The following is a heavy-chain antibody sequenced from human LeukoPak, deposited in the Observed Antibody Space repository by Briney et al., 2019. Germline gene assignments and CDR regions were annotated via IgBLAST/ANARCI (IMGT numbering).Heavy chain of an antibody. J-gene: IGHJ4*02. Sequence: GGSLRLSCAASGFTFSSYAMSWVRQAPGKGLEWVSAISGSGASTYYADSVKGRFTISRDNSKNTLYLQMNSLRAEDTAVYYCARRATPSPHFDYWGQGTLVTVSS. CDR2: ISGSGAST. CDR3: ARRATPSPHFDY. D-gene: IGHD2-15*01. V-gene: IGHV3-23*01. CDR1: GFTFSSYA.